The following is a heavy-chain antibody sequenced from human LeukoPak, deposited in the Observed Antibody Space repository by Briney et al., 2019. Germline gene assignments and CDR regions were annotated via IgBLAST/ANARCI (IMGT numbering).Heavy chain of an antibody. Sequence: ASVKVSCKASGYTFTTYAMHWVRQAPGQRLEWMGWINAGNGNTKYSQKFQARVTITRDTSASTAYMELSSLRSEDTAVYYCARDPIGSRWPYYFDLWGQGTLVTVSS. V-gene: IGHV1-3*01. J-gene: IGHJ4*02. CDR3: ARDPIGSRWPYYFDL. CDR2: INAGNGNT. D-gene: IGHD6-13*01. CDR1: GYTFTTYA.